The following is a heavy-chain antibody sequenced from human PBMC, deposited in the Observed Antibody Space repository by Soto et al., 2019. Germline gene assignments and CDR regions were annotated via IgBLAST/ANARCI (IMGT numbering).Heavy chain of an antibody. Sequence: QVQLVQSGAEVKKPGASVKVSCKASGYTFTSYGISWVRQAPGQGLEWMGWISAYNGNTNYAQKLQGRVTMTTDTSTSTAYMGLRSLRSDETAVYYCAREEIGAAGYDPEYFQHWGQGTLVTVSS. CDR1: GYTFTSYG. CDR2: ISAYNGNT. V-gene: IGHV1-18*01. D-gene: IGHD6-13*01. CDR3: AREEIGAAGYDPEYFQH. J-gene: IGHJ1*01.